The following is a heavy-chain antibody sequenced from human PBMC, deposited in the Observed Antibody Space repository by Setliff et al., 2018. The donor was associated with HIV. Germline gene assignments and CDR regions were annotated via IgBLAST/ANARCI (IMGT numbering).Heavy chain of an antibody. J-gene: IGHJ5*02. CDR3: ARSSLHCGGGSCYLTWFDP. D-gene: IGHD2-15*01. CDR1: GGSFSGNY. CDR2: INHSANT. Sequence: SETLSLTCAVYGGSFSGNYWNWIRQPPGKGLEWIGEINHSANTNYSPSLKSRVTISVDTSKNQFSLKLNSVTAADTAVYYCARSSLHCGGGSCYLTWFDPWGQGALVTVSS. V-gene: IGHV4-34*01.